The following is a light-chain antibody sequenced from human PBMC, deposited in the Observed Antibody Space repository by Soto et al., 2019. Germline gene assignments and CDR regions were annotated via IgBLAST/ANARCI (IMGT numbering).Light chain of an antibody. V-gene: IGKV1-39*01. CDR1: QSISSY. CDR2: AAS. J-gene: IGKJ2*01. CDR3: QQSYSTPLT. Sequence: DIQMTPSPSSLSASVGDRVTITCRASQSISSYLNWYQQKPGKAPKRLFYAASSLQSGVPSRFSGIRSGREFTITIISLQPEEFATYYCQQSYSTPLTFGQEIKLEIK.